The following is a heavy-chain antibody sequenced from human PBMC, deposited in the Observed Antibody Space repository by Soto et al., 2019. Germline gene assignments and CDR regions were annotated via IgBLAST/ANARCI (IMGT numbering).Heavy chain of an antibody. D-gene: IGHD2-15*01. CDR2: INTSNDNK. CDR3: ARDPGAASFDF. CDR1: GYTFTNYG. Sequence: QVHLVQSGAEVKKPGASVKVSCKASGYTFTNYGISWVRQAPGVGLEWVGWINTSNDNKLYAQKLQGRLTLTTDTSTSTAYMDLTTLRSDDTAVYFCARDPGAASFDFWAQGTLVTVSS. J-gene: IGHJ4*02. V-gene: IGHV1-18*01.